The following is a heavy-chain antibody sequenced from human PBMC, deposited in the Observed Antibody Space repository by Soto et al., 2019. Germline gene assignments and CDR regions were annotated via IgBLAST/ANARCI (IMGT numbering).Heavy chain of an antibody. J-gene: IGHJ5*02. CDR2: ISAYNGTT. CDR1: GGTFSSYA. D-gene: IGHD2-2*01. Sequence: GASVKVSCKASGGTFSSYAISWVRQAPGQGLEWMGGISAYNGTTNYAQKLQGRVTMTADASTSTAYMELRSLRSDDTAVYYCARAVAVPAAASIWFDPWGQGTLVTVSS. V-gene: IGHV1-18*01. CDR3: ARAVAVPAAASIWFDP.